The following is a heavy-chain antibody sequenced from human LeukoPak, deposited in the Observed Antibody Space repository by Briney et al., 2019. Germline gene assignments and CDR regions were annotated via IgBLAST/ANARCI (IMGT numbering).Heavy chain of an antibody. CDR2: ISSSSSYI. CDR3: ARDDGSGSYYPGSYLYYMDV. V-gene: IGHV3-21*01. CDR1: GFTFSSCW. D-gene: IGHD3-10*01. J-gene: IGHJ6*03. Sequence: PGGSLRLSCAASGFTFSSCWMNWVRQAPGKGLEWVSSISSSSSYIYYADSVKGRFTISRDNAKNSLYLQMNSLRAEDTAGYYCARDDGSGSYYPGSYLYYMDVWGKGTTVTVSS.